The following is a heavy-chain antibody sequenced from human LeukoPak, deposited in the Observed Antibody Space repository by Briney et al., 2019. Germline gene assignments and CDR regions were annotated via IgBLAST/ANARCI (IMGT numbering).Heavy chain of an antibody. CDR2: IYYSGST. D-gene: IGHD7-27*01. V-gene: IGHV4-59*01. CDR3: ARVSLYHGEGDWFDP. J-gene: IGHJ5*02. Sequence: SETLSLTCTVSGGSISSYYWSWIRQPPGKGLEWIGYIYYSGSTNYNPSLKSRVTISVDTSKNQFSLKLSSVTAADTAVYYCARVSLYHGEGDWFDPWGQGTLVTVSS. CDR1: GGSISSYY.